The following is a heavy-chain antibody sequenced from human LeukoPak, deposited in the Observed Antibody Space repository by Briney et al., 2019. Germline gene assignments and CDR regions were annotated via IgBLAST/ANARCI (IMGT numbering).Heavy chain of an antibody. CDR2: IYYSGST. J-gene: IGHJ4*02. CDR3: ARGGSSWYSFDY. D-gene: IGHD6-13*01. Sequence: SETLSLTCTASGGSISNYYWSWIRQPPGKGLEWIGYIYYSGSTNYNPSLKSRVTISVDTSKNQFSLKLTSVTAADTAVYYCARGGSSWYSFDYWGQGTLVTVSS. CDR1: GGSISNYY. V-gene: IGHV4-59*01.